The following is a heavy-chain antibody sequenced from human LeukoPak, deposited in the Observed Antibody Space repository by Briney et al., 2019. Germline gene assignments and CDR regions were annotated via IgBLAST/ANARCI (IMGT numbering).Heavy chain of an antibody. J-gene: IGHJ4*02. D-gene: IGHD3-16*01. CDR3: AKSPLRNCAAPKTDY. Sequence: GGSLRLSCAASGFTFSSYGMSWLRQAPGKGLEWVSSINSGGGTTYYADSVRGRYTISRDNSKNTVYLQMNSLRAEDTAIDYCAKSPLRNCAAPKTDYWGQGTLVTVSS. CDR1: GFTFSSYG. V-gene: IGHV3-23*01. CDR2: INSGGGTT.